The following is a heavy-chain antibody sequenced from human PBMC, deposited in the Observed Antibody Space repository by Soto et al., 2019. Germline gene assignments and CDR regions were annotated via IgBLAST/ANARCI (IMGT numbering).Heavy chain of an antibody. Sequence: QVQLVESGGGVVQPGRSLRLSCAASGFTFSSYGMHWVRQAPGKGLEWVAVIWYDGSNKYYADSVKGRFTISRDNYKNKLYLQMNSLRAEDTAAYYCARALEPNQWLPTFYYYYYGMDVWGQGTTVTVSS. D-gene: IGHD6-19*01. V-gene: IGHV3-33*01. CDR3: ARALEPNQWLPTFYYYYYGMDV. CDR2: IWYDGSNK. J-gene: IGHJ6*02. CDR1: GFTFSSYG.